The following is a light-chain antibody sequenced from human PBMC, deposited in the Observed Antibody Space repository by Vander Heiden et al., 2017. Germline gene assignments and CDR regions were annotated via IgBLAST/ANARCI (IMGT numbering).Light chain of an antibody. CDR3: REDDTYPWT. V-gene: IGKV1-6*01. J-gene: IGKJ1*01. CDR2: AAS. CDR1: QGIRND. Sequence: AIQMTQSPSSLSASVGDRVTITCRASQGIRNDLGWYQQKPGKAPKLLIYAASSLQSGVPSRFSGSGSGTDFTLTISILHPEDFATYYCREDDTYPWTFGQGTKVEIK.